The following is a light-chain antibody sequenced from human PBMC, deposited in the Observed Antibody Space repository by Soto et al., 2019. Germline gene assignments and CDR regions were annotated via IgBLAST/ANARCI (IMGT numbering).Light chain of an antibody. CDR3: QQYDSYSPWT. Sequence: DIQITQSPSTLSASVGDRVTITGRASQSISDWLAWYQQKPGKAPKLLIYDASSLESGVPSRFSGSGSGTEFTLTISSLQPDDFATYYCQQYDSYSPWTFGQGTKVDIK. J-gene: IGKJ1*01. CDR2: DAS. V-gene: IGKV1-5*01. CDR1: QSISDW.